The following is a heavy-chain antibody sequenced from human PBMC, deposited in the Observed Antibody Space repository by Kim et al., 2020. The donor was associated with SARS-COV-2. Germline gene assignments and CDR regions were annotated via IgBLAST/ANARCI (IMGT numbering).Heavy chain of an antibody. D-gene: IGHD3-16*02. CDR2: ISAYNGNT. CDR3: ARDLPGIWGCIWGSYRYTWYFDY. Sequence: ASVKVSCKASGYTFTSYGISWVRQAPGQGLEWMGWISAYNGNTNYAQKLQGRVTMTTDTSTSTAYMELRSLRSDDTAVYYCARDLPGIWGCIWGSYRYTWYFDYWGEPWSPSPQ. V-gene: IGHV1-18*01. J-gene: IGHJ4*01. CDR1: GYTFTSYG.